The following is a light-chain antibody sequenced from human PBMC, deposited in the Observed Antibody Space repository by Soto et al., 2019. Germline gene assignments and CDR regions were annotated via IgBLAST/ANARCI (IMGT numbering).Light chain of an antibody. CDR1: QSVSNN. V-gene: IGKV3-15*01. CDR2: GAS. CDR3: QQYKNWPPIT. Sequence: EIVVTLSPATLSVSPRERAPLSCRASQSVSNNLAWYQQKPGQAPRLLIYGASNRATGIPARFSGSGSGTEFALTISSLQSEDFALYYCQQYKNWPPITVGQGTRLENK. J-gene: IGKJ5*01.